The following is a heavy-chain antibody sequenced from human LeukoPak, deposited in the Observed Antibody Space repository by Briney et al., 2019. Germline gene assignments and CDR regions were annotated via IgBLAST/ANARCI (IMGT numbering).Heavy chain of an antibody. CDR3: VRGPHIAATSY. D-gene: IGHD6-25*01. J-gene: IGHJ4*02. Sequence: GGSLRLSCVVSGFNSEDHAMHWVRQAPGKGLEWVSGIYWSSSGTGYADSVKGRFAISRDNAKKSLYLQINTLRAEDTAVYYCVRGPHIAATSYWGQGTLVTVSS. V-gene: IGHV3-9*02. CDR1: GFNSEDHA. CDR2: IYWSSSGT.